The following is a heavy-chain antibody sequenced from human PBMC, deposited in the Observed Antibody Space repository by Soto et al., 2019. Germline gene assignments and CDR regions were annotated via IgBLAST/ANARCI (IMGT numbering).Heavy chain of an antibody. Sequence: PGESLKISCKGSGYSFTSYWISWVRQMPGKGLEWMGRIDPSDSYTNYSPSFQGHVTISADKSISTAYLQWSSLKASDTAMYYCASEDYQLLYSYPWGQGTLVTVSS. V-gene: IGHV5-10-1*01. CDR2: IDPSDSYT. CDR3: ASEDYQLLYSYP. CDR1: GYSFTSYW. D-gene: IGHD2-2*02. J-gene: IGHJ4*02.